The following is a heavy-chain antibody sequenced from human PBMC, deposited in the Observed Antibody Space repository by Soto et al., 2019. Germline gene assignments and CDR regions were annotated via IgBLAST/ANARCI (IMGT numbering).Heavy chain of an antibody. CDR3: RIGITLVGAVQGDAPGKDFFDS. Sequence: SETLSLTCAVYGGSFSGYYWSWIRQPPGKGLEWIGGINHSGSTNQNPSLKTRVNVSVDPSKNQLSLRLRSVTAADTAVYYCRIGITLVGAVQGDAPGKDFFDSWGQGTLVTVSS. D-gene: IGHD3-22*01. J-gene: IGHJ4*02. CDR1: GGSFSGYY. V-gene: IGHV4-34*01. CDR2: INHSGST.